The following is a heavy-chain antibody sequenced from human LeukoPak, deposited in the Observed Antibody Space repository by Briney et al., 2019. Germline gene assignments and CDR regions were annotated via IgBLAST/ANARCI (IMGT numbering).Heavy chain of an antibody. D-gene: IGHD7-27*01. CDR2: IYSSGST. Sequence: SETLSLTCTVSGGSISNYFWTWIRQPPGKGLEWIGYIYSSGSTYYNPSLKSRVTISVDTSKNRFSLKLSTVTAADTAVYYCARRPTGDPKFDYWGQGTLVTVSS. V-gene: IGHV4-59*08. CDR1: GGSISNYF. J-gene: IGHJ4*02. CDR3: ARRPTGDPKFDY.